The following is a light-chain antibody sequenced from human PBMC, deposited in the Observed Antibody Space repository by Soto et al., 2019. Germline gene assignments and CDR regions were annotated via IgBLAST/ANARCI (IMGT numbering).Light chain of an antibody. CDR3: HQYASSSRT. Sequence: EIVLTQSPGTLSLSPGERATLSCRASQSFSSNYLAWYQQKPGQAPRLLIYGASSRATGIPDRFSGGGSGTDFTLTISRLEPEDFAVYYYHQYASSSRTFGQGTKVEIK. CDR2: GAS. V-gene: IGKV3-20*01. CDR1: QSFSSNY. J-gene: IGKJ1*01.